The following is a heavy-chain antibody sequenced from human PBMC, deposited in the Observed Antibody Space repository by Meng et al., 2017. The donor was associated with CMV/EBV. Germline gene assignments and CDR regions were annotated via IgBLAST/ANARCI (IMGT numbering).Heavy chain of an antibody. D-gene: IGHD6-13*01. J-gene: IGHJ6*02. Sequence: GGSLRLSCAASGFTFSSYSMNWVRQAPGKGLEWVSYISSSSSTIYYADSVKGRFTISRDNSQNTLYLQMNNLGVEETAVYYCARDMAVVGIDWRGMGVWGQGTTVTVSS. V-gene: IGHV3-48*01. CDR3: ARDMAVVGIDWRGMGV. CDR2: ISSSSSTI. CDR1: GFTFSSYS.